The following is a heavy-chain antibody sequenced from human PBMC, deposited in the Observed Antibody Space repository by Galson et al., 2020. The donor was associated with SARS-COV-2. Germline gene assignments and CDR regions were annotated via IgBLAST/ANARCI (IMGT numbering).Heavy chain of an antibody. CDR3: ASSVTTPYYYYGMDV. J-gene: IGHJ6*02. CDR1: GYSFTSYW. D-gene: IGHD4-17*01. Sequence: KIGESLKISCKGSGYSFTSYWIGWVRQMPGKGLEWMGIIYPGDSDTRYSPSFQGQVTISADKSISTAYLQWSSLKASDTAMYYCASSVTTPYYYYGMDVWGQGTTVTVSS. V-gene: IGHV5-51*01. CDR2: IYPGDSDT.